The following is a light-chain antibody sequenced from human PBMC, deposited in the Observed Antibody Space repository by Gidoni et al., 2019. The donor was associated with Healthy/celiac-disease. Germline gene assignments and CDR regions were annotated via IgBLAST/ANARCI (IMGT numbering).Light chain of an antibody. Sequence: EIVLTQSPATLSLSPGERATLSCRASQSVSSYLAWYQQKPGQAPRLLIYAASNRATGIPARFSGSGSGTDFTLTISSLEPEDFAVYYCQQRSNWPGTFXQXTKVXIK. V-gene: IGKV3-11*01. CDR3: QQRSNWPGT. CDR1: QSVSSY. CDR2: AAS. J-gene: IGKJ1*01.